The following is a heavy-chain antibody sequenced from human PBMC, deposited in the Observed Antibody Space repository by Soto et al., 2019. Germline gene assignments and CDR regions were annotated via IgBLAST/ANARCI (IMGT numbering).Heavy chain of an antibody. CDR1: GGTFSSYA. J-gene: IGHJ5*02. CDR2: IIPTFGTA. V-gene: IGHV1-69*13. CDR3: ARAGIGYDFWSGLNWFDP. Sequence: ASVKVSCKASGGTFSSYAISWVRQAPGQGLEWMGGIIPTFGTANYAQKFQGRVTITADESTSTAYMELSSLRSEDTAVYYCARAGIGYDFWSGLNWFDPWGQGTLVTVSS. D-gene: IGHD3-3*01.